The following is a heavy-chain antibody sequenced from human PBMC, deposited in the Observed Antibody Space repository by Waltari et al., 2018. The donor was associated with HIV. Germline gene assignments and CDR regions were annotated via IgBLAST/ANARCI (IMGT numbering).Heavy chain of an antibody. CDR3: ARDRHYDILTGYYFDY. V-gene: IGHV3-7*01. CDR2: IKQDGSEK. Sequence: EVQLVESGGGLVQPGGSLRLSCAASGFTLSSYWMSWVRQAPGKGLEWVANIKQDGSEKYYVDSVKGRFTISRDNAKNSLYLQMNSLRAEDTAVYYCARDRHYDILTGYYFDYWGQGTLVTVSS. J-gene: IGHJ4*02. CDR1: GFTLSSYW. D-gene: IGHD3-9*01.